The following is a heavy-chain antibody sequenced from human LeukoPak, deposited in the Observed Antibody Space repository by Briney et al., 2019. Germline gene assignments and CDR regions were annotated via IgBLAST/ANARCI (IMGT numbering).Heavy chain of an antibody. V-gene: IGHV4-4*07. CDR3: ARSNWGSEYYFDY. D-gene: IGHD7-27*01. Sequence: SETLSLTCTVSGGSISSYYWSWIRQPAGKGLEWIGRIYSSGSTSGSTNYSPPLKSRVTISVDTSKNQFSLKLSSVTAADTAVYYCARSNWGSEYYFDYWGQGTLVTVSS. CDR2: IYSSGSTSGST. J-gene: IGHJ4*02. CDR1: GGSISSYY.